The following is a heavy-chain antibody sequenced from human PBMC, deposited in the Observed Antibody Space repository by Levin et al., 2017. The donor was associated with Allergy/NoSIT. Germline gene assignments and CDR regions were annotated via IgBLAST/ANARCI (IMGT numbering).Heavy chain of an antibody. CDR2: ITGSGSYI. D-gene: IGHD2-8*01. V-gene: IGHV3-21*01. Sequence: GESLRLSCTASGFSFSNYHMNWVRQAPGKGLEWVSSITGSGSYIYYADSVKGRFTISRDNAKNSLYLQMNSLRAEDTGVFYCARAGSEEWRSPGWFDPWGQGTLITGSP. CDR3: ARAGSEEWRSPGWFDP. CDR1: GFSFSNYH. J-gene: IGHJ5*02.